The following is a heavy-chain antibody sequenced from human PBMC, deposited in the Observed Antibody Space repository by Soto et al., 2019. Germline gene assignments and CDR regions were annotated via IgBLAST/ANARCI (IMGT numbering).Heavy chain of an antibody. CDR1: GYTFSSYA. V-gene: IGHV1-3*01. J-gene: IGHJ3*02. D-gene: IGHD3-22*01. CDR2: INAGNGNT. CDR3: ARDRPYYDSSLPGFDI. Sequence: GXSVKGSCNAAGYTFSSYAMDWVRQAPGQRLEWMGWINAGNGNTKYSQKFQGRVTITRDTSASTAYMELSSLRSEDTAVYYCARDRPYYDSSLPGFDIWGQGTMVTV.